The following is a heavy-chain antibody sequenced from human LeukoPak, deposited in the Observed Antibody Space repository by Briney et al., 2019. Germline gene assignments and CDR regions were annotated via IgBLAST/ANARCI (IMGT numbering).Heavy chain of an antibody. CDR2: INHSGST. V-gene: IGHV4-34*01. CDR3: ARGRKRVATWFDP. Sequence: GSLRLSCAASGFTVSSNYMSWIRQPPGKGLEWIGEINHSGSTNYNPSLKSRVTISVDTSKNQFSLKLSSVTAADTAVYYCARGRKRVATWFDPWGQGTLVTVSS. D-gene: IGHD5-12*01. CDR1: GFTVSSNY. J-gene: IGHJ5*02.